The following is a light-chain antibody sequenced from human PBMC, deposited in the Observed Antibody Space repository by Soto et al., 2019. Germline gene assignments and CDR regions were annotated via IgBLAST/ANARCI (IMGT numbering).Light chain of an antibody. CDR3: AAWDDSLNGWV. Sequence: QSVLTQPPSASGTPGQRVTISCSGSSSNIGSNTVNWYQQLPGTAPKLLIYSNNQRPSGGPDRFSGSKSGTSASLANSGLQAEDEGDYYCAAWDDSLNGWVFGGGTKLTVL. V-gene: IGLV1-44*01. J-gene: IGLJ3*02. CDR1: SSNIGSNT. CDR2: SNN.